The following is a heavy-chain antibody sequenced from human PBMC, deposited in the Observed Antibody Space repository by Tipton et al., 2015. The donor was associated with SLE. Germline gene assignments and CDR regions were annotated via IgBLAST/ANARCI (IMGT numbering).Heavy chain of an antibody. D-gene: IGHD6-13*01. CDR2: IYYSGST. Sequence: LRLSCTVSGGSIGSYYWSWIRQPPGKGLEWIGYIYYSGSTNYNPSLKSRVTISVDTSKNQFSLKLSSVTAADTAVYYCARQEIAAAAFDYWGQGTLVTVSS. CDR3: ARQEIAAAAFDY. CDR1: GGSIGSYY. V-gene: IGHV4-59*08. J-gene: IGHJ4*02.